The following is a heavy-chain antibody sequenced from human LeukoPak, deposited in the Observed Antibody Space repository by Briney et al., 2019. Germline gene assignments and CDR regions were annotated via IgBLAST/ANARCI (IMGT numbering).Heavy chain of an antibody. CDR3: ANVDIAMVHLDY. V-gene: IGHV2-5*02. Sequence: SGPTLAKPTQTLTLTCTFSVFSLSTTAVGVAWIRQPPEKALEWLALIYWDDDKRYSPSLKRRLNITKDTYKNQVVLTMTNMDPVDTATYYCANVDIAMVHLDYWGQGTLVTVSS. D-gene: IGHD5-18*01. CDR2: IYWDDDK. J-gene: IGHJ4*02. CDR1: VFSLSTTAVG.